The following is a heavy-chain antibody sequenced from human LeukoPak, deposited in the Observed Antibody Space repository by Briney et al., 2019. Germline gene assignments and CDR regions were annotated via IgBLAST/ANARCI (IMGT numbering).Heavy chain of an antibody. Sequence: PGGSLRLSCAASGFTFSGYGMNWVRQAPGKGLGWVSSISSGGSYMYYAESLKGRFTISRDNAKNSLYLQMNSLRAEDTAVYYCARQGYSYAYGHWGQGTLVTVSS. V-gene: IGHV3-21*01. CDR1: GFTFSGYG. J-gene: IGHJ4*02. D-gene: IGHD5-18*01. CDR2: ISSGGSYM. CDR3: ARQGYSYAYGH.